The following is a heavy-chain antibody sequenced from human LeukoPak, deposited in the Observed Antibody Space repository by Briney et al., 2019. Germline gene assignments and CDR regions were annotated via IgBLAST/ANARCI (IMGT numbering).Heavy chain of an antibody. D-gene: IGHD4-17*01. CDR2: IYYSGST. V-gene: IGHV4-30-4*01. J-gene: IGHJ5*02. CDR1: GGSIISVDCV. CDR3: GGDYGDLPTGIRFDT. Sequence: SETLSLTCSASGGSIISVDCVWSWIRPPPGKGLEWIGDIYYSGSTYYNPSLKSRVTISIQTSKNQFSLKLTAVTAADPAVYCCGGDYGDLPTGIRFDTWGRGTLVTVSS.